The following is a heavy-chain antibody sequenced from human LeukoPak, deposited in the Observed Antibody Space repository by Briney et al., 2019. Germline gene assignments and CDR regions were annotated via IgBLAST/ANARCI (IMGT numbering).Heavy chain of an antibody. J-gene: IGHJ6*03. CDR1: GFTFSSYA. D-gene: IGHD6-6*01. V-gene: IGHV3-23*01. CDR2: ISGSGGST. Sequence: GGSLRLSCAASGFTFSSYAMSWVRQAPGKGLEWVSAISGSGGSTYYADSVKGRFTISRGNSKNTLYLQMNSLRAEDTAVYYCAKSARSGGYYYYYYMDVWGKGTTVTVSS. CDR3: AKSARSGGYYYYYYMDV.